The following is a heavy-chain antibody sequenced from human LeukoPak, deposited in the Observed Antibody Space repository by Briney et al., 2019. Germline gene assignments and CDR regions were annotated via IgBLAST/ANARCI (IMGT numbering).Heavy chain of an antibody. D-gene: IGHD6-6*01. CDR2: ISSSGSDI. CDR1: GFTFSDHY. J-gene: IGHJ4*02. V-gene: IGHV3-11*04. Sequence: GGSLRLSCAASGFTFSDHYMSWIRQAPGKGLEWVSYISSSGSDIHYADSVKGRFTISRDNSKNTLYLQMNSLRGEDTAVYYCAKDHTRPYSSWSGGHFDYWGQGTLVTVSS. CDR3: AKDHTRPYSSWSGGHFDY.